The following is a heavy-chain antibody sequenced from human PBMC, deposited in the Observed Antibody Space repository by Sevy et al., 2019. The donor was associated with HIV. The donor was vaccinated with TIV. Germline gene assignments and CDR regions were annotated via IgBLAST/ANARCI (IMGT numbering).Heavy chain of an antibody. CDR3: ASDYS. Sequence: GGSLRLSCAASGFTFSNYWMTWVRQAPGKGLEWVATINQDGSEKYYGDSVKGRFTISRDNAKNSVYLQLSSLRVEDTAMYYCASDYSWGQGTLVTVSS. J-gene: IGHJ4*02. CDR1: GFTFSNYW. V-gene: IGHV3-7*01. CDR2: INQDGSEK.